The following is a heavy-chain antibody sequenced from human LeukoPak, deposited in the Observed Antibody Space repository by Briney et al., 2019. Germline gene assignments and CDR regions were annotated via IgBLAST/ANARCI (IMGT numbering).Heavy chain of an antibody. CDR1: GGTFSSYA. V-gene: IGHV1-69*13. CDR2: IIPIFGTA. CDR3: AREPHDYGDYTLGY. D-gene: IGHD4-17*01. J-gene: IGHJ4*02. Sequence: SVKVSWKASGGTFSSYAISWVRQAPGQGLKWMGGIIPIFGTANYAQKFQGRVTITADESTSTAYMELSSLRSEDTAVYYCAREPHDYGDYTLGYWGQGTLVTVSS.